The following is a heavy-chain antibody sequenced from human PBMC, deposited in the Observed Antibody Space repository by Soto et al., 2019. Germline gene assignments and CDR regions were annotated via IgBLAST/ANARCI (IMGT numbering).Heavy chain of an antibody. D-gene: IGHD2-8*01. CDR2: IDPSDSCT. CDR3: ARDPMVYADFDY. CDR1: GYSFTSYW. V-gene: IGHV5-10-1*01. J-gene: IGHJ4*02. Sequence: LKISCKGSGYSFTSYWISWVRQMPGKGLEWMGRIDPSDSCTNYSPSFQGHVTISADKSISTAYLQWSSLKASDTAMYYCARDPMVYADFDYWGQGTLVTVSS.